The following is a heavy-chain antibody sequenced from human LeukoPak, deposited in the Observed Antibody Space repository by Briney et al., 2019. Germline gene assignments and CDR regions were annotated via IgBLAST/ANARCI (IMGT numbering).Heavy chain of an antibody. CDR2: IKQDGSEK. Sequence: GGSLRLSCAASGFTFSGYWMSWVRQAPGKGLEWVANIKQDGSEKYYVDSVKGRFTISGDNAKNSLYLQMNSLRAEDTAVYYCARARMRRPVDYWGQGTLVTVSS. CDR1: GFTFSGYW. V-gene: IGHV3-7*01. CDR3: ARARMRRPVDY. D-gene: IGHD2-15*01. J-gene: IGHJ4*02.